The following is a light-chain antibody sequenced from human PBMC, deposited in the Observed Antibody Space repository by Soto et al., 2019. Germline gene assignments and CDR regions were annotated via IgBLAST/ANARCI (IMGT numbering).Light chain of an antibody. CDR2: GAS. Sequence: EIVLTQSPGTLSLSPGERATLSCRASQSVSSSYLAWYQQKPGQAPRLLIYGASSRATDIPDRFSGSGSGTDFTLTISRLEPEDFAVYYCQQYGSSPSVTFGGGTKVEIK. V-gene: IGKV3-20*01. CDR1: QSVSSSY. CDR3: QQYGSSPSVT. J-gene: IGKJ4*01.